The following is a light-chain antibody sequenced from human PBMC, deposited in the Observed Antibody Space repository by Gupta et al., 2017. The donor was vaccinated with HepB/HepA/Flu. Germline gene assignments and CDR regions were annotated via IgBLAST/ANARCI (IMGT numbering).Light chain of an antibody. J-gene: IGKJ5*01. V-gene: IGKV3-20*01. CDR3: RQYGTSQIT. Sequence: EIVFTPSPGTLSLSPGRRAALSCRASQSVDTDYLAWYQQKPGQAPRLLIYGASSRATGLPDRCSGSGSASXFTLTIXRLEPEDFAVYYCRQYGTSQITFGXGTRVDIK. CDR2: GAS. CDR1: QSVDTDY.